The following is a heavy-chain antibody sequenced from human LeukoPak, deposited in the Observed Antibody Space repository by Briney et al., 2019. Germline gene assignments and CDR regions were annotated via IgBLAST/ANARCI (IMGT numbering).Heavy chain of an antibody. V-gene: IGHV3-15*04. CDR1: GFTFNYAW. J-gene: IGHJ6*02. CDR3: TTDEDWNYARKDV. Sequence: GGSLRLSCAASGFTFNYAWMSWVRQVPGKGLEWVGQTVSEIDGGTTDYATPVEGRFTISRDDSKSTLYLQMNSLKIEDTAVYYCTTDEDWNYARKDVWGQGATVIVSS. D-gene: IGHD1-7*01. CDR2: TVSEIDGGTT.